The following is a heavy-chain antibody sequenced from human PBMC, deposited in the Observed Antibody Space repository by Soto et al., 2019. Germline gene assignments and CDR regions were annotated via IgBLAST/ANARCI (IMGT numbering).Heavy chain of an antibody. Sequence: VQLVESGGGVVQPGRSLRLSCAASGFTFSSYGMQWVRQAPGKGLEWVAVISYDGSNKYYADSVKGRFTISRDNSKNTLYLQMNSLRAEDTAVYYCAKDGDYWGQGTLVTVSS. CDR3: AKDGDY. CDR2: ISYDGSNK. J-gene: IGHJ4*02. V-gene: IGHV3-30*18. CDR1: GFTFSSYG.